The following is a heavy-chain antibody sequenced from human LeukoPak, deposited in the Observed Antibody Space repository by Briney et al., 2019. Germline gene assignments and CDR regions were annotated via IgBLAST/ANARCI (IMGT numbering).Heavy chain of an antibody. Sequence: GGSLRLSCAASAFSFSDYNMNWVRQAPGKGLEWVSSISSSSSYIYYADSVKGRFTISRDNAKNSLYLQMNSLRAEDTAVYYCKRYYYDSSGYPFDYWGQGTPVTVSS. CDR2: ISSSSSYI. CDR3: KRYYYDSSGYPFDY. CDR1: AFSFSDYN. D-gene: IGHD3-22*01. V-gene: IGHV3-21*01. J-gene: IGHJ4*02.